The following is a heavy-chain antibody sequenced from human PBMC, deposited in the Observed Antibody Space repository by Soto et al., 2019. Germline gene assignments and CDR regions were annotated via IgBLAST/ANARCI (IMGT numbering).Heavy chain of an antibody. Sequence: GGSLRLSCAASGFTVSSNYMSWVRQAPGKGLEWVSVIYSGGSTYYADSVKGRFTISRDNSKNTLYLQMNSLRAEDTAVYYCAKDYDDFWSGSYCYYGMDVWGQGTTVTVSS. V-gene: IGHV3-53*01. CDR3: AKDYDDFWSGSYCYYGMDV. J-gene: IGHJ6*02. CDR2: IYSGGST. D-gene: IGHD3-3*01. CDR1: GFTVSSNY.